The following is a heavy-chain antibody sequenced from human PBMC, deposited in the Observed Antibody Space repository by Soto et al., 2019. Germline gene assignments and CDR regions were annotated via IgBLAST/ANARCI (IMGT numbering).Heavy chain of an antibody. CDR2: IKEEGSEK. D-gene: IGHD1-26*01. V-gene: IGHV3-7*01. CDR1: GFTFSSSW. J-gene: IGHJ6*02. CDR3: ARDPAPVRYRDLDV. Sequence: GGSLRLSCAASGFTFSSSWMTWVRQAPGKGLAWVANIKEEGSEKYYVDSVKGRFTISRDNTNESLYLQMNSLRAEDTAVYYCARDPAPVRYRDLDVWGQGTTVTVSS.